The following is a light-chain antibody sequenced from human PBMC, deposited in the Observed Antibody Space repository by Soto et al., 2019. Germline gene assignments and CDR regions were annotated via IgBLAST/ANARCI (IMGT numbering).Light chain of an antibody. V-gene: IGLV2-14*03. CDR1: SSDVGGYNS. J-gene: IGLJ1*01. CDR3: KSYTSRSTYV. CDR2: DVS. Sequence: QSVLTQPASVSGSPGQSITISCTGTSSDVGGYNSVSWYQHHPGKAPKLMIYDVSNRSSGVSSRFSGSKSDNTASLTISGLQAEDEADYYCKSYTSRSTYVFGTGTKVTDL.